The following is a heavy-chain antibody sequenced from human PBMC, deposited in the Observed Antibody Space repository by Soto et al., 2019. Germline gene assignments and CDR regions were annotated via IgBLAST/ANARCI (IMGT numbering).Heavy chain of an antibody. CDR2: IIPIFGTA. J-gene: IGHJ6*02. CDR3: AREKSMTTVTLRGMDV. CDR1: GGTFSSYA. V-gene: IGHV1-69*05. D-gene: IGHD4-4*01. Sequence: QVQLVQSGAEVKKPGSSVKVSCKASGGTFSSYAISWVRQAPGQGLEWMGGIIPIFGTANYAQKFQGRVTITXGEXTXTAYKELSSLRSEDTAVYYCAREKSMTTVTLRGMDVWGQGTTVTVSS.